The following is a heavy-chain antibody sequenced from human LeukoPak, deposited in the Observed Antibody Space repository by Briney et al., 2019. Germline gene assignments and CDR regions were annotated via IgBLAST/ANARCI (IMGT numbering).Heavy chain of an antibody. CDR1: GGSISSSSYY. CDR3: ARYSSGPLFDY. D-gene: IGHD6-19*01. CDR2: IYYSVST. V-gene: IGHV4-39*01. J-gene: IGHJ4*02. Sequence: SETLSLTCTVSGGSISSSSYYWGWIRQPPGKGLEWIGSIYYSVSTYYNPSLKGRVTISVDTSKNQFSLKLSSVTAADTAVYYCARYSSGPLFDYWGQGTLVTVSS.